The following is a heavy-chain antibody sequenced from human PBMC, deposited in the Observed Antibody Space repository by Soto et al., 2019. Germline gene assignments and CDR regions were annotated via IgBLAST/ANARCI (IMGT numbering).Heavy chain of an antibody. Sequence: GGSLRLSCAASGFTFSSYSMNWVRQAPGKGLEWVSSISSSSSYIYYADSVKGRFTISRDNAKNSLYLQMNSLRAEDTVLFYFARDLEYYYGSGWFDPWGQGTLVTVSS. CDR2: ISSSSSYI. J-gene: IGHJ5*02. V-gene: IGHV3-21*01. D-gene: IGHD3-10*01. CDR1: GFTFSSYS. CDR3: ARDLEYYYGSGWFDP.